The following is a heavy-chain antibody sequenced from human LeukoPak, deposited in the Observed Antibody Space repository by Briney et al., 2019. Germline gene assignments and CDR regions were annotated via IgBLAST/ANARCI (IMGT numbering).Heavy chain of an antibody. CDR3: ARGGTQYYYDSSGFVDY. D-gene: IGHD3-22*01. CDR2: IYYSGST. CDR1: GDSISSYY. V-gene: IGHV4-59*12. J-gene: IGHJ4*02. Sequence: SETLSLTCTVSGDSISSYYWSWIRQPPGKGLEWIGYIYYSGSTNYNPYLKSRVTISVDTSKNQFSLKLSSVTAADTAVYYCARGGTQYYYDSSGFVDYWGQGTLVTVSS.